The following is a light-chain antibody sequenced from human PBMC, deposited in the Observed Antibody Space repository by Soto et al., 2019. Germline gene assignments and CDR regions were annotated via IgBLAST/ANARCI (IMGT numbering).Light chain of an antibody. Sequence: EIVMTQSPATLSVSPGERATLSCRASQSVSSNLAWYQHKPGQAPRLLVYGASTRASGIPDRFSGSGSGTEFTLTISSLQSEDFAVYYCQQYNNWPRVTFGQGTRLEI. CDR1: QSVSSN. J-gene: IGKJ5*01. CDR3: QQYNNWPRVT. CDR2: GAS. V-gene: IGKV3-15*01.